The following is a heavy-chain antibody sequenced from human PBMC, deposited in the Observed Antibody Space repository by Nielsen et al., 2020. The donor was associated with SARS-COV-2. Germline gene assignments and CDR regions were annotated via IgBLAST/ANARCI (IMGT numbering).Heavy chain of an antibody. D-gene: IGHD4-17*01. Sequence: SLKISCAASGFTFDDYAMHWVRQAPGKGLEWVSGISWNSGSIGYADSVKGRFTISRDNAKNSLYLQMNSLRAEDTALYYCAKDMGPTVTTSDYWGQGTLVTVSS. V-gene: IGHV3-9*01. CDR3: AKDMGPTVTTSDY. J-gene: IGHJ4*02. CDR1: GFTFDDYA. CDR2: ISWNSGSI.